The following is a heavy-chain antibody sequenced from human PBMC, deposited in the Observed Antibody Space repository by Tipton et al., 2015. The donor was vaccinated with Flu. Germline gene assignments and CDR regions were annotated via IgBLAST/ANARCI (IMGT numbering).Heavy chain of an antibody. CDR3: ATVTSFYFFFDS. Sequence: TLSLTCTVSGDSFTTSSHHWAWIRQPPGKGLEWLGSVYYTGDTFYNPSLASRVSMSVDTSKSQFSLRLTSVTATDTAVYYCATVTSFYFFFDSWGQGTVVTVSS. J-gene: IGHJ4*02. CDR1: GDSFTTSSHH. V-gene: IGHV4-39*07. D-gene: IGHD2-2*01. CDR2: VYYTGDT.